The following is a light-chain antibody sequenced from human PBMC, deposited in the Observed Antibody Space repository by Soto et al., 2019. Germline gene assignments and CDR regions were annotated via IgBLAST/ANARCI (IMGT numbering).Light chain of an antibody. CDR3: QAYDGSLSGAV. V-gene: IGLV1-40*01. Sequence: QSVLTQPPSVSGAPGQTVTISCTGSSSNVGAGYDVHWYQQLPGTAPKLLIYGISKRPSGVPDRFSGSKSGTSASLAITGLQAEDEADYYCQAYDGSLSGAVFGGGTQLTVL. CDR1: SSNVGAGYD. J-gene: IGLJ7*01. CDR2: GIS.